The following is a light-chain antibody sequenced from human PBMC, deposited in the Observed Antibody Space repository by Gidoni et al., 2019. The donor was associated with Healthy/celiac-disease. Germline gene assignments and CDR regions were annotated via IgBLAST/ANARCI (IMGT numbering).Light chain of an antibody. Sequence: EIVLTQSPATLSLSPGESAPLSCRASQSVSSYLAWYQQKPGQAPRLLIYDASNRATGIPARFSGSGSGTDFPLTISRLEPEDFAVYYCQQRSNWPPTFGGGTKVEIK. CDR1: QSVSSY. CDR2: DAS. V-gene: IGKV3-11*01. J-gene: IGKJ4*01. CDR3: QQRSNWPPT.